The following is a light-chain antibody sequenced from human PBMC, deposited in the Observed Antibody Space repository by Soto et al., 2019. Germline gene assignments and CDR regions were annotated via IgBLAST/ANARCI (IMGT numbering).Light chain of an antibody. CDR2: DVS. CDR1: SSDVGGYNY. J-gene: IGLJ1*01. CDR3: RSYTSSSTLYV. Sequence: QSALTQPASVSGSPGQSITISCTGTSSDVGGYNYVSWYQQHPGKAPKLMIYDVSNRPSGVSSRSSGSKSGNTAPLTISGLQAEDEADYYSRSYTSSSTLYVFGTGTKVTVL. V-gene: IGLV2-14*01.